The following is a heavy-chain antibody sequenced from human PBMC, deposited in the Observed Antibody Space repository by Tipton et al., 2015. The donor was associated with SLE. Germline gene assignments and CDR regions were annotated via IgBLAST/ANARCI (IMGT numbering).Heavy chain of an antibody. CDR3: AREERIAAAGRLYYYYAMDV. CDR1: GGSIRSHY. J-gene: IGHJ6*02. V-gene: IGHV4-34*01. Sequence: TLSLTCTVSGGSIRSHYWSWIRQPPGKGLEWIGEINHSGTTKYNPSLESRVTFSVDTSKNQFSLKVSSVTAADTAVYYCAREERIAAAGRLYYYYAMDVWGQGTTVTVSS. D-gene: IGHD6-13*01. CDR2: INHSGTT.